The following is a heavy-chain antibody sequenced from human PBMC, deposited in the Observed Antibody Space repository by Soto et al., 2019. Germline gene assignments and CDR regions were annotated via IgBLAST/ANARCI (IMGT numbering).Heavy chain of an antibody. CDR2: ISATGGGT. J-gene: IGHJ4*02. D-gene: IGHD3-16*01. CDR3: AKDRRAGGNSAFYFDF. V-gene: IGHV3-23*01. Sequence: QPAGSLRLSCAASGFKFSNYAMSWVRQAPGKGLEWVSLISATGGGTYYADSVKGRFTISRDNSHNTLYLQVHSLTAEDTAVYYCAKDRRAGGNSAFYFDFWGQGAQVTVPS. CDR1: GFKFSNYA.